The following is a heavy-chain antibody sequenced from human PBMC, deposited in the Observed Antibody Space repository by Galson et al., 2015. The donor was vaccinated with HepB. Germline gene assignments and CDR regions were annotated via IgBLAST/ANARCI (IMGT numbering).Heavy chain of an antibody. J-gene: IGHJ5*02. Sequence: SVKVSCKASGYTFTSYNMQWVRQAPGQRLEWMGWINAGNGHTKYSQRFQGRVTITRDTSASAVYMELSSLRSEDTAVYYCARDASLGTLNWFDPWGQGTLVTVSS. V-gene: IGHV1-3*01. D-gene: IGHD1/OR15-1a*01. CDR1: GYTFTSYN. CDR3: ARDASLGTLNWFDP. CDR2: INAGNGHT.